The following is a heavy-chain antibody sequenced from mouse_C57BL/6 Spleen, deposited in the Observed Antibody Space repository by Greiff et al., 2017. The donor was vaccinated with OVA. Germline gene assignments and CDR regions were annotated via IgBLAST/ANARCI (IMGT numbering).Heavy chain of an antibody. CDR2: ISGGGGNT. J-gene: IGHJ1*03. Sequence: EVQVVESGGGLVKPGGSLKLSCAASGFTFSSYTMSWVRQTPEKRLEWVATISGGGGNTYYPDSVKGRFTISRDNAKNTLYLQMSSLRSEDTALYYCARQRATVAYWYFDVWGTGTTVTVSS. CDR1: GFTFSSYT. V-gene: IGHV5-9*01. CDR3: ARQRATVAYWYFDV. D-gene: IGHD1-1*01.